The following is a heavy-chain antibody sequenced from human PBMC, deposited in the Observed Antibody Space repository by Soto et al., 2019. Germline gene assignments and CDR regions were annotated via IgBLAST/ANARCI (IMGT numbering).Heavy chain of an antibody. CDR1: GGSVSSGSYY. D-gene: IGHD3-16*01. J-gene: IGHJ6*02. Sequence: SETLSLTCTVSGGSVSSGSYYWSWIRQPPGKGLEWIGYIYYSGSTNYNPSLKSRVTISVDTSKNQFSLKLSSVTAADTAVYYCASQGDYYYGKDVWGQGTTVTVSS. V-gene: IGHV4-61*01. CDR2: IYYSGST. CDR3: ASQGDYYYGKDV.